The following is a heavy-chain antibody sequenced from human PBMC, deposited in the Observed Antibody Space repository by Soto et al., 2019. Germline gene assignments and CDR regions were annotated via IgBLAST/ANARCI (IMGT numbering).Heavy chain of an antibody. D-gene: IGHD6-13*01. Sequence: QVQLVQSGAEVKKPGASVKVSCKASGYTFSGYGISWVQQAPGQGLEWMGWISADNANTNYAQNLQGRVTMTTDTSTNTAYMELRSLRSDDTAVYYCARDRSTSRSDRRSFNYWGQGTLVTVSS. CDR1: GYTFSGYG. J-gene: IGHJ4*02. CDR3: ARDRSTSRSDRRSFNY. CDR2: ISADNANT. V-gene: IGHV1-18*01.